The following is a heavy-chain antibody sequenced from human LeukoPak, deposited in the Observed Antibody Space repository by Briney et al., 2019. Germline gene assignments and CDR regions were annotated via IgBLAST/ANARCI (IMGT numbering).Heavy chain of an antibody. CDR3: ATSRDGYNYYYYYMDV. V-gene: IGHV1-46*01. CDR1: GYTFTSYY. J-gene: IGHJ6*03. CDR2: INPSGGST. Sequence: GASVKVSCKASGYTFTSYYMHWVRQAPGQGLEWMGIINPSGGSTSYAQKFQGRVTMTRDMSTSTAYMELSSLRSEDTAVYYCATSRDGYNYYYYYMDVWGKGTTVTVSS. D-gene: IGHD5-24*01.